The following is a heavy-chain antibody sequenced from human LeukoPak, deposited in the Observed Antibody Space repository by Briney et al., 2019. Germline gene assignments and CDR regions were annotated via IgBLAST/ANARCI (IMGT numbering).Heavy chain of an antibody. CDR1: GFTFSSYS. CDR2: ISSSSSYI. J-gene: IGHJ6*02. CDR3: ARDGSSYYGMDV. V-gene: IGHV3-21*01. Sequence: KSGGSLRLSCAASGFTFSSYSMNWVRQAPGKGLEWVSSISSSSSYIYYADSVKGRFTISRDNAKNSLYLQMNSLRAEDTAVYYCARDGSSYYGMDVWGQGTTVTVSS. D-gene: IGHD2-2*03.